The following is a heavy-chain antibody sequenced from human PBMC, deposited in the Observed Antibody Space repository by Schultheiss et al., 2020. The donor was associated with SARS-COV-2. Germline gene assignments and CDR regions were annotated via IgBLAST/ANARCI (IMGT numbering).Heavy chain of an antibody. V-gene: IGHV4-38-2*02. CDR2: INHSGST. D-gene: IGHD2-2*02. J-gene: IGHJ6*02. CDR1: GYSISSGYY. Sequence: SQTLSLTCGVSGYSISSGYYWSWIRQPPGKGLEWIGEINHSGSTTYNPSLKSRVTISVDTSKNQFSLKLSSVTAADTAVYYCARDTDCSSTSCYKYYYGMDVWGQGTTVTVSS. CDR3: ARDTDCSSTSCYKYYYGMDV.